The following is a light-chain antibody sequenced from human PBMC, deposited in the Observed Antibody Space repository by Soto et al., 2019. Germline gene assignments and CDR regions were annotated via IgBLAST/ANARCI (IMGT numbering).Light chain of an antibody. CDR1: QTISSW. J-gene: IGKJ1*01. CDR3: QHYNSYSEA. V-gene: IGKV1-5*03. Sequence: DIQMTQSPSTLSGSVGDRVTITCRASQTISSWLAWYQQKPGKAPKLLIYKASTLKSGVPSRFSGSASGTQFTLTISSLKPDDFATYYRQHYNSYSEAFGQGPKVDIK. CDR2: KAS.